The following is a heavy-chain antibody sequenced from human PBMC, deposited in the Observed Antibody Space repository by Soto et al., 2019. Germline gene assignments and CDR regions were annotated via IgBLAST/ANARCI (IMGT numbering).Heavy chain of an antibody. Sequence: EWLALIYWNDDKRYSPSLKSRLTITKDTSKNQVVLTMTNMDPVDTATYYCAHGNHPYGSGSPWYFDYWGQGTLVTVSS. CDR3: AHGNHPYGSGSPWYFDY. V-gene: IGHV2-5*01. CDR2: IYWNDDK. D-gene: IGHD3-10*01. J-gene: IGHJ4*02.